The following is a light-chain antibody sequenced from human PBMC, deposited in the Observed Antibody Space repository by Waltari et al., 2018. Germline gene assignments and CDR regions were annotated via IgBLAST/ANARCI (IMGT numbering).Light chain of an antibody. CDR1: QSVSSY. CDR2: DAS. CDR3: QQRSNWLRAYT. V-gene: IGKV3-11*01. Sequence: EIVLTQSPATLSLSPGERATLPCRASQSVSSYLAWYQQNPGQAPRLLIYDASNRATGIPARFSGSGSGTDFTLTISSLEPEDFAVYYCQQRSNWLRAYTFGQGTKLEIK. J-gene: IGKJ2*01.